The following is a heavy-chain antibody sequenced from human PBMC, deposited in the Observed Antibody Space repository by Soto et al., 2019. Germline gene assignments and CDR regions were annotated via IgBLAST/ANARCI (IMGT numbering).Heavy chain of an antibody. CDR2: ISSSSSTI. J-gene: IGHJ4*02. V-gene: IGHV3-48*01. CDR1: GFTFSSYS. CDR3: ARFSPSDY. Sequence: PGESLKISCAASGFTFSSYSMNWVRQAPGKGLEWVSYISSSSSTIYYADSVKGRFTISRDNAKNSLYLQMNSLRAEDTAVYYCARFSPSDYWGQGTLVTVSS.